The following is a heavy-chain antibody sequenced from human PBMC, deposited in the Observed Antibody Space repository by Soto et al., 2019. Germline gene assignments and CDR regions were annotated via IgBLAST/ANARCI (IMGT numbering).Heavy chain of an antibody. CDR2: IYWDDDK. D-gene: IGHD4-17*01. V-gene: IGHV2-5*02. CDR1: GFSLTTIGVG. CDR3: AHRTATVTWWFDP. J-gene: IGHJ5*02. Sequence: QITLKESGPTLVKPTHTLTRTCTFPGFSLTTIGVGVGWIRQPPGKALERLALIYWDDDKLYSPSLKSSLTITKDTSKNQVVLTITNMDPATTATYFCAHRTATVTWWFDPWGQGTLVTVSS.